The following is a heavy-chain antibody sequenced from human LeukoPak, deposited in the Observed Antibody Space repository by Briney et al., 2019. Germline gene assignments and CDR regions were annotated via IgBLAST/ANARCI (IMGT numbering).Heavy chain of an antibody. J-gene: IGHJ4*02. CDR3: ARDGSYSSGWPDY. D-gene: IGHD6-19*01. V-gene: IGHV3-33*01. Sequence: GGSLRLSCAASGFTFSSYGMHWVRQAPGKGLEWVAVIWYDGSNKYYADSVKGRFNISRDNSKNTLYLQMNSLRAEDTAVYYSARDGSYSSGWPDYWGQGTLVTVSS. CDR1: GFTFSSYG. CDR2: IWYDGSNK.